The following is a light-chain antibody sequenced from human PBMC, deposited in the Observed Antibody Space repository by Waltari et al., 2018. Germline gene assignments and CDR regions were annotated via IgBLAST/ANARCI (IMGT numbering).Light chain of an antibody. CDR2: RSS. Sequence: DLQMTQSPATLSASVGDRVTITCRASQSISPWLAWYQQKPGKAPTLLISRSSFLDDGVPSRFSGSGSETDFTLTISSLQPDDFATYYCQQYHDYPFTFGQGTKLDIK. J-gene: IGKJ2*01. CDR3: QQYHDYPFT. V-gene: IGKV1-5*03. CDR1: QSISPW.